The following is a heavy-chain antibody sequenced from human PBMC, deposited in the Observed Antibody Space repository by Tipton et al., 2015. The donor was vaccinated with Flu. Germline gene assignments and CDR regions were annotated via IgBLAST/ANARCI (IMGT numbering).Heavy chain of an antibody. CDR1: GGSISSYY. V-gene: IGHV4-59*01. J-gene: IGHJ5*02. Sequence: TLSLTCTVSGGSISSYYWSWIRQPPGKGLEWIGYIYYSGSTNYNPSLKSRVTISVDTSKNQFFLKLSSVTAADTAVYYCAREGSGWYRNWFDPWGQGTLVTVSS. CDR2: IYYSGST. D-gene: IGHD6-19*01. CDR3: AREGSGWYRNWFDP.